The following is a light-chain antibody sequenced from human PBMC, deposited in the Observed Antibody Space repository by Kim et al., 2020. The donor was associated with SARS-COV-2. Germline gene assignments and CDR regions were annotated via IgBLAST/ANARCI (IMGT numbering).Light chain of an antibody. CDR3: CSYTSNSNV. CDR1: SSDVGGYNY. J-gene: IGLJ1*01. V-gene: IGLV2-14*03. Sequence: QSALTQPASVSGSPGQSITISCTGTSSDVGGYNYVSWYQQHPSKAPKLMIYDVSNRPSGVSNRFSGSKSGNTASLTISGLQAEDEADYYCCSYTSNSNVFGTGTKVTVL. CDR2: DVS.